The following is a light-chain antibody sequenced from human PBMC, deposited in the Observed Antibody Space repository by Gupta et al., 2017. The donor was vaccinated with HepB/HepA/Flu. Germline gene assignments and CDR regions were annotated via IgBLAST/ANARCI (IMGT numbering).Light chain of an antibody. Sequence: EIVLTQSPATLALSPGERVALSCRASQNIRTSLAWYQHKPGQAPRLLIYEVSNRATGVPARFAGSGSGTDFTLAISSLEPEDFAVYYCQQRNTWPRTFGQGTKVEI. CDR3: QQRNTWPRT. V-gene: IGKV3-11*01. J-gene: IGKJ1*01. CDR2: EVS. CDR1: QNIRTS.